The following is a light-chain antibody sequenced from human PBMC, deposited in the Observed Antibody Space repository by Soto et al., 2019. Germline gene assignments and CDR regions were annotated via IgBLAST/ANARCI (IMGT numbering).Light chain of an antibody. Sequence: EIVLTQSPSTLSFSPLEIAILSCRASQSVSSYLAWYQQKPGQAPRLLIYDASNRATGIPARFSGSGSGTDFTLTISSLEPEDFAVYYCQQRSNWLITFGQGTRLEIK. V-gene: IGKV3-11*01. CDR3: QQRSNWLIT. J-gene: IGKJ5*01. CDR1: QSVSSY. CDR2: DAS.